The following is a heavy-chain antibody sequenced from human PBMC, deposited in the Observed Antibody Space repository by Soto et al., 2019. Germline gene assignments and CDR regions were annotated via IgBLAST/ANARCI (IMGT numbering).Heavy chain of an antibody. V-gene: IGHV4-59*08. CDR1: GGSISSYY. CDR3: ARGWFGESYNFDY. Sequence: QVQLQESGPGLVKPSETLSLTCTVSGGSISSYYWSWIRQPPGKGLEWIGYIYYSGSTNYNPSLKSRVTISVDTSKNQSSLKLSSVTAADTAVYYCARGWFGESYNFDYWGQGTLVTVSS. D-gene: IGHD3-10*01. CDR2: IYYSGST. J-gene: IGHJ4*02.